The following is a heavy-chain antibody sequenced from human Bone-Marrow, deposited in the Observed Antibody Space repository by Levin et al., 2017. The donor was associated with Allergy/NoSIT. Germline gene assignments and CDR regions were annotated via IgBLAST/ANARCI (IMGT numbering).Heavy chain of an antibody. CDR1: GYNFIDYY. CDR2: INPSSGDT. CDR3: ATYEYWGGFLDY. Sequence: PLASVKVSCKASGYNFIDYYMHWVRQAPGQGLEWMGWINPSSGDTKFAQRFQGRITLTRDSSINTVYMQLSSLRSDDTAVFYCATYEYWGGFLDYWGQGTLLTVSS. J-gene: IGHJ4*02. V-gene: IGHV1-2*02. D-gene: IGHD3-3*01.